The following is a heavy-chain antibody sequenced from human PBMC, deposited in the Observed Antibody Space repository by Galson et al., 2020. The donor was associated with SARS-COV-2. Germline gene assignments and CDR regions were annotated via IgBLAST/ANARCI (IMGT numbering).Heavy chain of an antibody. D-gene: IGHD2-2*01. Sequence: ASVKVSCKASGYTFTDYYTHWVRQAPGQGLEWMGWIKPDSAGTTSAQKFQGRVTMTRDTSISTAYMELNSLSSGDTAVYFCARDKEQQLLCGWLDSWGQGSMVTVAS. V-gene: IGHV1-2*02. CDR1: GYTFTDYY. CDR2: IKPDSAGT. J-gene: IGHJ5*01. CDR3: ARDKEQQLLCGWLDS.